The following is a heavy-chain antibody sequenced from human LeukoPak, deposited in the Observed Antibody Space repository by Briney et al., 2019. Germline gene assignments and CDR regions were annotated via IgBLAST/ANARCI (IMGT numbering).Heavy chain of an antibody. CDR1: GDSISSTGYY. V-gene: IGHV4-39*01. CDR3: ARHEHSASFYGLSWFDP. D-gene: IGHD4-17*01. J-gene: IGHJ5*02. Sequence: SEALSLTCTVSGDSISSTGYYWGWIRQPPGKGLEWIARMYHSGSTYHNPSLKSRVTISVDTSKNQLSLKLSSVTAADTAIYYCARHEHSASFYGLSWFDPWGQGTLVTVSS. CDR2: MYHSGST.